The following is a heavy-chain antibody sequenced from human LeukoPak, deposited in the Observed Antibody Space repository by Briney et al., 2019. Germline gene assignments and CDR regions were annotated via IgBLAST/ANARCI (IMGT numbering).Heavy chain of an antibody. D-gene: IGHD3-22*01. Sequence: SETLSFTCTVSGGSISSGSYYWSWIRQPAGKGLEWIGRIYTSGSTNYNPSLKSRVTISVDTSKNQFSLKLSSVTAADTAVYYCASASSGYYYVGEGAFDIWGQGTMVTVSS. CDR1: GGSISSGSYY. V-gene: IGHV4-61*02. CDR3: ASASSGYYYVGEGAFDI. CDR2: IYTSGST. J-gene: IGHJ3*02.